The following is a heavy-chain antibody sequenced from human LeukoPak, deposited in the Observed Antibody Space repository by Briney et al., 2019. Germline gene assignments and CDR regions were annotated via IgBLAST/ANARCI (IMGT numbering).Heavy chain of an antibody. CDR2: ITDSGNT. Sequence: PGGSLRLSCAASGFTFSSYVLSWVRQAPGKGLEWVSAITDSGNTYYADSVKGRFTISRDNAKNSLYLQMNSLRAEDTAVYYCARGDIEAAGTDYWGQGTLVTVSS. CDR1: GFTFSSYV. D-gene: IGHD6-13*01. J-gene: IGHJ4*02. V-gene: IGHV3-69-1*01. CDR3: ARGDIEAAGTDY.